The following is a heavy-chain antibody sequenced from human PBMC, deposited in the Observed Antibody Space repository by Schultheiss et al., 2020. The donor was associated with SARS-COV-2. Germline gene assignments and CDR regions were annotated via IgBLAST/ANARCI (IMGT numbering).Heavy chain of an antibody. CDR1: GYSFTGYY. J-gene: IGHJ6*02. Sequence: ASVKVSCKASGYSFTGYYMHWLRQAPGQGLEWMGWINRNDAGTNYAQKFQGRVTMTRDTSISTAYMELSRLRSDDTAVYYCARDCTNADTTRDYYYYGMDVWGQGTTVTVSS. CDR3: ARDCTNADTTRDYYYYGMDV. CDR2: INRNDAGT. D-gene: IGHD2-8*01. V-gene: IGHV1-2*02.